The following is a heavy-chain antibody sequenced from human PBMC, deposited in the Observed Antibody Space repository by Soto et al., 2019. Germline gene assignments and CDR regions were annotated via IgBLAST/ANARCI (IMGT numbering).Heavy chain of an antibody. CDR3: AKGMTFFDF. J-gene: IGHJ4*02. CDR1: GFDFSAYA. Sequence: GGSLRLSCAASGFDFSAYAMPWVRQAPGKGLECVSDISDSDGATHYADSVKGRFTISRDNVKNTLYLQMESLRAEDAAVYYCAKGMTFFDFWGQGALVTVSS. V-gene: IGHV3-23*01. CDR2: ISDSDGAT.